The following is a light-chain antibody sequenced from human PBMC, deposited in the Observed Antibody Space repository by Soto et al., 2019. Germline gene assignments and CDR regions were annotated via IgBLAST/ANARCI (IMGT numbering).Light chain of an antibody. CDR3: QQLNSYPIT. V-gene: IGKV1-9*01. J-gene: IGKJ5*01. CDR2: AAS. Sequence: IQLTQSPSSLSASVGDRVTITCRASQGISSYLAWYQQKPGKAPKLLIYAASTLQSWVPSRFSGSGSGTDFTLTISSLQPEDFATYSCQQLNSYPITFGQGTRLEIK. CDR1: QGISSY.